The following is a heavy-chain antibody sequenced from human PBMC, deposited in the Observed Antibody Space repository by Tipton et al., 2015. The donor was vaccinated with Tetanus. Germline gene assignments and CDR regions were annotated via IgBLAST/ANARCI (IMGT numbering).Heavy chain of an antibody. J-gene: IGHJ4*02. CDR3: ARDPRYDSSGYSFDY. CDR2: MHPGGGST. Sequence: QSGAEVKKPGASVKVSCKASGYTFTYLYIHWVRQAPGQGLEWMGIMHPGGGSTTYAQKFQGRVTMTRDTSTSTVYMELSSLRSEDTAVYYCARDPRYDSSGYSFDYWGQGTLVTVSS. V-gene: IGHV1-46*01. D-gene: IGHD3-22*01. CDR1: GYTFTYLY.